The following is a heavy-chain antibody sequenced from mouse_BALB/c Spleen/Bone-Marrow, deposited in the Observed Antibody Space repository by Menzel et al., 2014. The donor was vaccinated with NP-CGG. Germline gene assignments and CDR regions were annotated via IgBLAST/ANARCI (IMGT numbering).Heavy chain of an antibody. CDR2: ISTYYGDA. J-gene: IGHJ4*01. V-gene: IGHV1S137*01. CDR3: ARVITTGYYGMDY. D-gene: IGHD2-4*01. CDR1: GYTFTDYT. Sequence: LVESGAELVRPGVSVKISCKGSGYTFTDYTVHWVKQSHAKSLEWIGVISTYYGDASYNQKFKGKATMTVDKSSSTAYMELARLTSEDSAIYYCARVITTGYYGMDYWGQGTSVTVSS.